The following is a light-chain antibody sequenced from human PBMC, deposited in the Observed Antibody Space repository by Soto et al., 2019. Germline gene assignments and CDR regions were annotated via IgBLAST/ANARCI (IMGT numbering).Light chain of an antibody. Sequence: QSVLTQPASVSGSPGQSITISCTGSSRDIGSSNLVSWYQEHPGKAPKIMIYEVNKRPSGVSNRFSGSKSGKTASLTISGLQAEDEADYYCCSYAGSSYVFGTGTKLTVL. CDR1: SRDIGSSNL. CDR2: EVN. CDR3: CSYAGSSYV. V-gene: IGLV2-23*02. J-gene: IGLJ1*01.